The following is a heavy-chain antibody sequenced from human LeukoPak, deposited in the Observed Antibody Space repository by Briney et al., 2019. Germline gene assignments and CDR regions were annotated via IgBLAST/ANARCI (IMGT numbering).Heavy chain of an antibody. CDR3: ARGRYYDSSYV. J-gene: IGHJ4*02. D-gene: IGHD3-22*01. CDR2: LYYSGST. V-gene: IGHV4-59*01. Sequence: SETLSLTCTVSGGSISSYYWTWIGQPPGKGLEWIGSLYYSGSTNYNPSLKSRVTISVDTSKNQFSLKLSPVTAADTAVYYCARGRYYDSSYVWGQGTLVTVSS. CDR1: GGSISSYY.